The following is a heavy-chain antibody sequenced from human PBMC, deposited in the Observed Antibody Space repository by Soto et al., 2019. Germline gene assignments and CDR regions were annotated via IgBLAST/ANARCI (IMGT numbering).Heavy chain of an antibody. J-gene: IGHJ5*02. CDR1: GGSISSSNW. CDR3: ARGSVVVKGNWFDP. CDR2: IYHSGST. D-gene: IGHD2-2*01. Sequence: PSETLSLTCAVSGGSISSSNWWSWVRQPPGKGLEWIGEIYHSGSTNYNPSLKSRVTISVDKSKNQFSLKLSSVTAADTAVYYCARGSVVVKGNWFDPWGQGTLVTVSS. V-gene: IGHV4-4*02.